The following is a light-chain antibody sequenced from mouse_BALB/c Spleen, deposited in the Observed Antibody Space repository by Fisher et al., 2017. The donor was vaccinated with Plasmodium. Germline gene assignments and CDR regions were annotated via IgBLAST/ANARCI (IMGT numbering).Light chain of an antibody. CDR1: QTVSNN. J-gene: IGKJ5*01. CDR2: YTS. CDR3: QQSNSWPLT. Sequence: DIVMTQSTVTLSVTPGDSVSLSCRASQTVSNNLHWYQQKSHESPRLLINYTSQSISGIPSRFSGIGSGTDFTLSINRVETEDFGIYFCQQSNSWPLTFGAGTKLELK. V-gene: IGKV5-43*01.